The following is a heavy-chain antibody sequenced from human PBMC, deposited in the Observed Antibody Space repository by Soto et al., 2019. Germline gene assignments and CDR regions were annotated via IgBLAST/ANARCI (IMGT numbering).Heavy chain of an antibody. J-gene: IGHJ4*02. CDR2: ISISGSTI. V-gene: IGHV3-48*03. CDR3: ARGIEY. CDR1: AFPSSSYE. Sequence: GGSMRLSCAASAFPSSSYEMNGVRQAPGKGLEWVSYISISGSTIYYADSVKGRFTISRDNAKNSLYLQMNSLRAEDTAVYYCARGIEYWGQGTLVTVSS.